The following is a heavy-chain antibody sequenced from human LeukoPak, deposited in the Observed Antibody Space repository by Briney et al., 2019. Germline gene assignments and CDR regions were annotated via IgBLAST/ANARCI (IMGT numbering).Heavy chain of an antibody. CDR2: IYYSGST. D-gene: IGHD3-22*01. Sequence: SETLSLTCTVSGGSINSDYWSWIRQPPGKGLEWIGFIYYSGSTNYSPSLRSRVTISVDTSKNQFSLKLSSVTAADTAVYYCARLPYYYDSSGYYYFSFDYWGQGTLVTVSS. CDR3: ARLPYYYDSSGYYYFSFDY. J-gene: IGHJ4*02. CDR1: GGSINSDY. V-gene: IGHV4-59*12.